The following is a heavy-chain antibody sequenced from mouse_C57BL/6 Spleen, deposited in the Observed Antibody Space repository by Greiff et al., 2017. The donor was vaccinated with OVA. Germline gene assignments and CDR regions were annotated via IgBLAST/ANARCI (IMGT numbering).Heavy chain of an antibody. D-gene: IGHD4-1*01. J-gene: IGHJ2*01. CDR3: ALLWDGDW. V-gene: IGHV14-3*01. Sequence: VHVKQSVAEPVRPGASVKLSCTASGFNIKNTYMHWVKQRPEQGLEWIGRIDPANGNTKYAPKFQGKATITADTTSNTAYLQLSSLTTEDTAIYYCALLWDGDWWGQGTTLTVSS. CDR2: IDPANGNT. CDR1: GFNIKNTY.